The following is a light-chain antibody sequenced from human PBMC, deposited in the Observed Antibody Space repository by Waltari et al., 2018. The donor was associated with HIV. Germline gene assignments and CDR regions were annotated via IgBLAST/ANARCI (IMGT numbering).Light chain of an antibody. J-gene: IGLJ2*01. CDR2: HAD. CDR3: ATWDDGLNALL. V-gene: IGLV1-36*01. Sequence: QSVLTQSPSVSEAPGQRVTLSCSGSSSNIGSHAVTWFRQSPGEPPKLLVYHADLILSGVSDRLSASKSGTSASLAINDLQSEDESLYYCATWDDGLNALLFGGGTKVTVL. CDR1: SSNIGSHA.